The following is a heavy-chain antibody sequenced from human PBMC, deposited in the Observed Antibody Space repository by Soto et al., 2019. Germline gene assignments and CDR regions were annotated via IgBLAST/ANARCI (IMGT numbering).Heavy chain of an antibody. CDR2: IIPIFGTA. D-gene: IGHD4-4*01. J-gene: IGHJ6*02. Sequence: QVQLVQSGAEVKKPGSSVKVSCKASGGTFSSYAISWVRQAPGQGLEWMGGIIPIFGTANYAQKFQGRVTITADESTSTAYMELSSLRSEDTAVYYCARLRGRTIVTDYYYYYGMDVWGQGTTVTVSS. V-gene: IGHV1-69*01. CDR1: GGTFSSYA. CDR3: ARLRGRTIVTDYYYYYGMDV.